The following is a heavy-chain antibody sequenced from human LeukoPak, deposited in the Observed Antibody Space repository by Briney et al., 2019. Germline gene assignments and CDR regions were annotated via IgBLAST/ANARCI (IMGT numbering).Heavy chain of an antibody. CDR2: IYPGDSDS. D-gene: IGHD5-12*01. J-gene: IGHJ4*02. CDR3: ARLGYSAYPSGEFDY. V-gene: IGHV5-51*01. Sequence: GESLKISCKGSGYNFTKYWIGWVRQMPGKGLEWMGIIYPGDSDSGYSPSFQGQVTISADKSVTTAYLQWSSLKASDTAIYYCARLGYSAYPSGEFDYWGQGTQVTVSS. CDR1: GYNFTKYW.